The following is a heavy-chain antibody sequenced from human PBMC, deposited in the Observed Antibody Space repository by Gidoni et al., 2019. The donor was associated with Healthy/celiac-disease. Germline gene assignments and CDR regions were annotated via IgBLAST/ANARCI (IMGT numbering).Heavy chain of an antibody. CDR3: ARVLGVSSSWYRWFDP. J-gene: IGHJ5*02. CDR2: IYYSGST. V-gene: IGHV4-59*01. CDR1: GGSISSYY. D-gene: IGHD6-13*01. Sequence: QVQLQESGQGLVKPSATLSLTCTVSGGSISSYYWSWIRQPPGKGLEWIGYIYYSGSTNYNPSLKSRVTISVDTSKNQFSLKLSSVTAADTAVYYCARVLGVSSSWYRWFDPWGQGTLVTVSS.